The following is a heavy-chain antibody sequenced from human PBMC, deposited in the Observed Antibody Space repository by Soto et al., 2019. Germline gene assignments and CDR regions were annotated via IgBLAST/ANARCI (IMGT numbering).Heavy chain of an antibody. D-gene: IGHD5-18*01. Sequence: GGSLRLSCAASGFTFSSYAMHWVRQAPGKGLEWVAVISYDGSNKYYADSVKGRFTISRDNSKNTLYLQMNSLRAEDTAVYYCARVPGYSYGLPDYLGQGTLVAVSS. CDR2: ISYDGSNK. V-gene: IGHV3-30-3*01. CDR3: ARVPGYSYGLPDY. J-gene: IGHJ4*02. CDR1: GFTFSSYA.